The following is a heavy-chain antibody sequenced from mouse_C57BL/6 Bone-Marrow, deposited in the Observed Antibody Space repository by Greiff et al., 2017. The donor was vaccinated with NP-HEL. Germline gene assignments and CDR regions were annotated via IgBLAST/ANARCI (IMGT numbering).Heavy chain of an antibody. Sequence: EVKLMESGGGLVQPGGSLSLSCAASGFTFTDYYMSWVRQPPGKAPEWLGFIRNKANGYTTEYSASVKGRFTISRDNSQRILYLQMNALRAEDSATYYCARSIYYDYADDPFYAMDYWGQGTSVTVSS. J-gene: IGHJ4*01. V-gene: IGHV7-3*01. CDR1: GFTFTDYY. D-gene: IGHD2-4*01. CDR3: ARSIYYDYADDPFYAMDY. CDR2: IRNKANGYTT.